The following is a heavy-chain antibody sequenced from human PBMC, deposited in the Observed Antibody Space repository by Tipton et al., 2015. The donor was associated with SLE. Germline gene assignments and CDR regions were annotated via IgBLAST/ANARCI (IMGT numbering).Heavy chain of an antibody. V-gene: IGHV4-38-2*02. J-gene: IGHJ6*02. CDR1: GYSISSGFY. CDR2: IYTSGST. D-gene: IGHD4-17*01. Sequence: TLSLTCTVSGYSISSGFYWGWIRKPPGKGLEWIGRIYTSGSTNYNPSLESRVTISLDMSKNHFYLKLASVTAADTAEYYCARQERLRHYYGMEVWGRGTTVTVSS. CDR3: ARQERLRHYYGMEV.